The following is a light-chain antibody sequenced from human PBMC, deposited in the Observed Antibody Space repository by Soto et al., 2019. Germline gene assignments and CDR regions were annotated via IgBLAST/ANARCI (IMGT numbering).Light chain of an antibody. J-gene: IGLJ2*01. Sequence: QLVLTQPPSVSGAPGQRVTISCTGNNSNIGAPYDVHWFQQLPGTAPKLLIYANNNRPSGVPDRFSGSKSGTSASLAITGLQAEDEADYYCQSYDSSLSAWIFGGGTQLTVL. V-gene: IGLV1-40*01. CDR2: ANN. CDR1: NSNIGAPYD. CDR3: QSYDSSLSAWI.